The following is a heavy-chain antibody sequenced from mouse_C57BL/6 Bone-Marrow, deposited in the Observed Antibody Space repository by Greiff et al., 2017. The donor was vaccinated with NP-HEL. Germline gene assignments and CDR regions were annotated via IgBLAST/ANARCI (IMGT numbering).Heavy chain of an antibody. D-gene: IGHD1-1*01. CDR3: TRGYSTTVVAHFDY. CDR2: IDPENGDT. Sequence: VQLKQSGAELVRPGASVKLSCTASGFNIKDDYMHWVKQRPEQGLEWIGWIDPENGDTEYASKFQGKATITADPSSNTAYLQLSSLTSEDTAVYYCTRGYSTTVVAHFDYWGQGTTLTVSS. V-gene: IGHV14-4*01. J-gene: IGHJ2*01. CDR1: GFNIKDDY.